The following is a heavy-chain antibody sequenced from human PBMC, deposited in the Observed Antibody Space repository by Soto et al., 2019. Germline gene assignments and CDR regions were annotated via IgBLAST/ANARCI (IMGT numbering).Heavy chain of an antibody. D-gene: IGHD3-16*01. CDR1: GGTFSSYT. V-gene: IGHV1-69*08. CDR3: ARDQDYDYIWGSSFDY. J-gene: IGHJ4*02. Sequence: QVQLVQSGAEVKKPGSSVKVSCKASGGTFSSYTISWVRQAPGQGLEWMGRIIPIIGIANYAQKFQGRVTITADKSTSTAYMELSSLRSEDTAVYYCARDQDYDYIWGSSFDYWGQGTLVTVSS. CDR2: IIPIIGIA.